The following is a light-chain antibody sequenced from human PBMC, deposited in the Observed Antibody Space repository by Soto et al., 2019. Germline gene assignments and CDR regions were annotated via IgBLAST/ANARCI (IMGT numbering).Light chain of an antibody. CDR3: QHYGGSPAYT. CDR2: QTS. Sequence: EIILTQSPGTLSLSPGERATLSCRGSQSLSREVLAWYQQKPGQAPGLLMYQTSSRASGVPDRFSGSGSGTDFTLTISGLEPEDSAVYYCQHYGGSPAYTFGQGTKLEI. CDR1: QSLSREV. V-gene: IGKV3-20*01. J-gene: IGKJ2*01.